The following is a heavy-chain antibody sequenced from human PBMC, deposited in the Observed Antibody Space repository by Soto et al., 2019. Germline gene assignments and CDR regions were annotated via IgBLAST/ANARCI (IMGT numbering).Heavy chain of an antibody. CDR1: GGSINNHY. V-gene: IGHV4-59*08. CDR3: ARPSYYYGSGSRRVDWFDP. CDR2: IYYTEST. D-gene: IGHD3-10*01. Sequence: PSETLSLTCTVSGGSINNHYWSWIRQPPEKGQERIGYIYYTESTNYNPSLKSRVTISVDTSKNQFSLKLSSVTAADTAVYYCARPSYYYGSGSRRVDWFDPWGQGTLVTVSS. J-gene: IGHJ5*02.